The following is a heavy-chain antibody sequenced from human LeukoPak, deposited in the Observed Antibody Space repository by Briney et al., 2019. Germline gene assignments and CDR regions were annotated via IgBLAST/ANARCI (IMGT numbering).Heavy chain of an antibody. CDR3: ARDSSRGAFDY. CDR1: GFTFSTYW. J-gene: IGHJ4*02. CDR2: IYYSGST. Sequence: GSLRLSCAASGFTFSTYWMSWIRQPPGKGLEWIGYIYYSGSTNYNPSLKSRVTISVDTSKNQFSLKLSSVTAADTAVYYCARDSSRGAFDYWGQGTLVTVSS. V-gene: IGHV4-59*01.